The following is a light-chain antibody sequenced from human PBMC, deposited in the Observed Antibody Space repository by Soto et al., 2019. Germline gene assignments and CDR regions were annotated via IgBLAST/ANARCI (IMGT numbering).Light chain of an antibody. CDR2: TTS. J-gene: IGKJ1*01. CDR3: QLSYTTPWT. Sequence: DIQMTQYPSSLSASVGDRVTITCRASQSISYYLNWYQQKPGRAPRLLIYTTSSLQSGVPSKFSGSASGTDFTLTICSLQPEDFATYYCQLSYTTPWTFGHGTKVDIK. V-gene: IGKV1-39*01. CDR1: QSISYY.